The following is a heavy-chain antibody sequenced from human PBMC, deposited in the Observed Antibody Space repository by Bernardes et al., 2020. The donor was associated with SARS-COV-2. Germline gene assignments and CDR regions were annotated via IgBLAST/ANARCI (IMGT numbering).Heavy chain of an antibody. CDR1: GFIFSRYS. Sequence: GGSLRLSCAASGFIFSRYSMTWVRQAPGKGLEWVSYISSNFITIYYADSVKGRFTISRDNAKNSLYLQMNSLRDDDTAVYYCARDIFSMYVDVWGQGTTVTVS. J-gene: IGHJ6*02. V-gene: IGHV3-48*02. CDR3: ARDIFSMYVDV. D-gene: IGHD3-10*02. CDR2: ISSNFITI.